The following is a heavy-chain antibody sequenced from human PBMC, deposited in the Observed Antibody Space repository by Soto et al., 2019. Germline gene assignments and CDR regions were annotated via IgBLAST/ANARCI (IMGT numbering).Heavy chain of an antibody. J-gene: IGHJ6*04. CDR2: INPNSGGT. Sequence: ASVKVSGKVSGYAFTGYHMHWVRQAPGQGLEWMGWINPNSGGTNYAQKFQGRVTMTRDTSISTAYMELSRLRSDDTAVYYCAREGLLDLLGYYGMDVWGKGTSGTVSS. D-gene: IGHD2-15*01. V-gene: IGHV1-2*02. CDR3: AREGLLDLLGYYGMDV. CDR1: GYAFTGYH.